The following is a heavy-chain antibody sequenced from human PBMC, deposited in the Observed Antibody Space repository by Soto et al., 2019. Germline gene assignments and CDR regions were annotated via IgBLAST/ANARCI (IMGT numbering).Heavy chain of an antibody. CDR2: ISDNGGTT. D-gene: IGHD6-13*01. CDR1: AFTFSNYA. Sequence: GGSLRHSCGASAFTFSNYARSCVLQTPGKGLEWVSSISDNGGTTYYADSVKGLFTISRDNSKNTLYLQMNSLRAEDTVVYYCAKDPQQLIVDLDYWGQGTQVTVSS. J-gene: IGHJ4*02. V-gene: IGHV3-23*01. CDR3: AKDPQQLIVDLDY.